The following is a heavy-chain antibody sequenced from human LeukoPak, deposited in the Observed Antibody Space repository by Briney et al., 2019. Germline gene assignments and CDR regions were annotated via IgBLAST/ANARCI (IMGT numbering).Heavy chain of an antibody. CDR1: GFTFSSYG. CDR3: TKGHYYGSGSYWV. D-gene: IGHD3-10*01. J-gene: IGHJ4*02. Sequence: PGGSLRLSCAASGFTFSSYGMSWVRQAPGKGLEWVSAISGSGGSTYYADSVKGRFTISRDNFKNTLYLQMNGLRADDTAVYYCTKGHYYGSGSYWVWGQGTLVTVSS. CDR2: ISGSGGST. V-gene: IGHV3-23*01.